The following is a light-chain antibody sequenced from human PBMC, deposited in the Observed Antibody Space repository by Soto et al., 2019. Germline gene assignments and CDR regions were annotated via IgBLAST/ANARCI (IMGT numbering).Light chain of an antibody. CDR2: AAS. CDR3: QQYNNWPRT. CDR1: QRLSSN. J-gene: IGKJ1*01. Sequence: EIVLTQSPATLSVSPGERATLSCRASQRLSSNLAWYQHKPGQAPRLLIYAASTRATGIPARFSGSGSGTEFTLTISSLQSEDFAVYYCQQYNNWPRTFGQGTKVEI. V-gene: IGKV3-15*01.